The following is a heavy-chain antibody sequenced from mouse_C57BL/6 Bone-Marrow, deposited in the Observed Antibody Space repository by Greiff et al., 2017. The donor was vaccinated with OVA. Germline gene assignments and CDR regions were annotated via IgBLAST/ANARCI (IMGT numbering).Heavy chain of an antibody. D-gene: IGHD1-1*01. CDR1: GFTFTDYY. V-gene: IGHV7-3*01. CDR2: IRNKANGYTT. Sequence: EVHLVESGGGLVQPGGSLSLSCAASGFTFTDYYMSWVRQPPGKALEWLGFIRNKANGYTTEYSASVKGRFTISRDNSQSILYLQMNALRAEDSATYYCAIYRYGRYFDVWGTGTTVTVSS. CDR3: AIYRYGRYFDV. J-gene: IGHJ1*03.